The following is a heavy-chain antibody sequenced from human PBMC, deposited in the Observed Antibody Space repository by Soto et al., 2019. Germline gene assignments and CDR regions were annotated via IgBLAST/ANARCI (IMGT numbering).Heavy chain of an antibody. CDR2: IDPSDSYT. J-gene: IGHJ6*02. CDR1: GYSFTSYW. D-gene: IGHD7-27*01. Sequence: PGESLKIACKGSGYSFTSYWISWVRQMPGKGLEWMGRIDPSDSYTNYSPSFQGHVTISADKSISTAYLQWSSLKASHTAMYYCARHRPGPPELGWYYYYGMDVWGQGTTVTVSS. CDR3: ARHRPGPPELGWYYYYGMDV. V-gene: IGHV5-10-1*01.